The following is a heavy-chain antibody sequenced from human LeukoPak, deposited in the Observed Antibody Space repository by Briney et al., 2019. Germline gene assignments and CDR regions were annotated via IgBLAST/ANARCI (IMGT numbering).Heavy chain of an antibody. CDR1: GFTVSSNY. Sequence: SGGSLRLSCAASGFTVSSNYMSWVRQAPGKGLEWVSVIYSGGSTYYADSVKGRFTISRDNSKNTLYLQMNSLRAEDTAVYYCARDSFYGSGSLDYWGQGTLVTVSS. V-gene: IGHV3-53*01. CDR2: IYSGGST. CDR3: ARDSFYGSGSLDY. D-gene: IGHD3-10*01. J-gene: IGHJ4*02.